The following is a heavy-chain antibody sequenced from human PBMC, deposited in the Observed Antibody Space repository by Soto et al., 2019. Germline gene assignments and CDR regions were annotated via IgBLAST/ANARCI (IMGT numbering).Heavy chain of an antibody. D-gene: IGHD2-2*01. J-gene: IGHJ3*02. CDR3: AREGLVVVPASASSHDAFDI. Sequence: SETLSLTCTVSGGSISSYYWSWIRQPPGKGLEWIGYIYYSGSTNYNPSLKSRVTISVDTSKNQFSLKLSSVTAADTAVYYCAREGLVVVPASASSHDAFDIWGQGTMVTVSS. V-gene: IGHV4-59*01. CDR2: IYYSGST. CDR1: GGSISSYY.